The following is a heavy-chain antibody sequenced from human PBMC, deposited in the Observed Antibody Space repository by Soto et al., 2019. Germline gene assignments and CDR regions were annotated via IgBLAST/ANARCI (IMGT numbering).Heavy chain of an antibody. CDR1: GFTFSSYG. Sequence: QVQLVESGGGVVQPGRSLRLSCAASGFTFSSYGMHWVRQAPGKGLEWGAVISYDGSNKYYADSVKGRFTISRDNSKNTLYLQMNSLRAEDTAVYYCAKDKLVVRGVFDYWGQGTLVTVSS. CDR3: AKDKLVVRGVFDY. D-gene: IGHD3-10*01. V-gene: IGHV3-30*18. J-gene: IGHJ4*02. CDR2: ISYDGSNK.